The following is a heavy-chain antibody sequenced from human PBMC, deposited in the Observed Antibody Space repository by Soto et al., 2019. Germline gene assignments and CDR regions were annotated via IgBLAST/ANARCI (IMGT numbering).Heavy chain of an antibody. V-gene: IGHV4-31*03. D-gene: IGHD3-3*01. Sequence: SETLSLTCTFSGASISSGAYYWSWIRQSPGKGLEWIGYIFYTGTTYYNPSLQSRVTISVDTSKNQFSLKLHSVTVADTAVYYCARTRGVVAYFDYWGQGTLVTVSS. CDR2: IFYTGTT. J-gene: IGHJ4*02. CDR1: GASISSGAYY. CDR3: ARTRGVVAYFDY.